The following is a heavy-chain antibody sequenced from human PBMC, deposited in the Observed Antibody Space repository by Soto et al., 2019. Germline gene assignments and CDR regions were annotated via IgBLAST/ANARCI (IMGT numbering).Heavy chain of an antibody. CDR3: ARDWHLRRRIGDYFDC. CDR2: ISSSSSYI. Sequence: GGSLRLSCAASGFTFSSYGMHWVRQAPGKGLEWVSSISSSSSYIYYADSVKGRFTISRDNAKNSLYLQMNSLRSEDTAVYYCARDWHLRRRIGDYFDCWGQGTLVTVSS. D-gene: IGHD1-26*01. J-gene: IGHJ4*02. CDR1: GFTFSSYG. V-gene: IGHV3-21*01.